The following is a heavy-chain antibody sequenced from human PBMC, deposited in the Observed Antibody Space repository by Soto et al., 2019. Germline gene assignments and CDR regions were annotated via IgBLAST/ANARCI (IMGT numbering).Heavy chain of an antibody. Sequence: QMQLQESGPGLVKPSETLSLTCNVSGGSVSSVKYFWSWIRQPPGKGLEWMAYIYNNGNTNYNPSLKSRATISVDTSKNPCSLKLTSVTAADSAVYFCARTVMPVGKLAAFDHWGQGVLVTVSS. D-gene: IGHD3-16*01. J-gene: IGHJ4*02. CDR2: IYNNGNT. CDR3: ARTVMPVGKLAAFDH. V-gene: IGHV4-61*01. CDR1: GGSVSSVKYF.